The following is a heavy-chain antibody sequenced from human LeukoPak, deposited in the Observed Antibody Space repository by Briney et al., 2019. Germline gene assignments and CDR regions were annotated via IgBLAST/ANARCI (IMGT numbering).Heavy chain of an antibody. V-gene: IGHV3-53*01. CDR2: IFPDGRT. CDR1: GLTVTDNY. D-gene: IGHD4-17*01. Sequence: PGGSLRLSCSASGLTVTDNYMSWVRQAPGKGLEWFSVIFPDGRTYHSDSLKGRFTISRDKSKNTVLLQINGLRADDTALYHCARTNPVYGDFDYWGQGVLVTVSS. CDR3: ARTNPVYGDFDY. J-gene: IGHJ4*02.